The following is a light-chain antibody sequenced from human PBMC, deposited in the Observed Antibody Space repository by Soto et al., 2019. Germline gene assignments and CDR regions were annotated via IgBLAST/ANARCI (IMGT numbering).Light chain of an antibody. CDR2: DVS. J-gene: IGLJ1*01. V-gene: IGLV2-14*03. Sequence: QSVLTQPASVSGSPGQSITISCTGTSSDVGSFNYVSWYQQHPGKAPKLMIYDVSNRPSGISNRFSGSKSGNTASLTISGLQADDEADYYCSSYSTSSTYLFGTGTKVTVL. CDR1: SSDVGSFNY. CDR3: SSYSTSSTYL.